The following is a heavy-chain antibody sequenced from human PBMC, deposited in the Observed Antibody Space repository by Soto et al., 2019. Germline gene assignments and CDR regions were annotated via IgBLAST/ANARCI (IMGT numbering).Heavy chain of an antibody. CDR2: IYYSGST. D-gene: IGHD4-4*01. Sequence: RSETLSLTCTVSGGSFSSTSHCWGWIRQPPGKGLEWIGTIYYSGSTYYNPSFKSRVTIFVDTSKNQFSLKLSSVTAADTAVYFCARLDYSNFRAFGYWGQGTLVTVSS. CDR1: GGSFSSTSHC. V-gene: IGHV4-39*01. CDR3: ARLDYSNFRAFGY. J-gene: IGHJ4*02.